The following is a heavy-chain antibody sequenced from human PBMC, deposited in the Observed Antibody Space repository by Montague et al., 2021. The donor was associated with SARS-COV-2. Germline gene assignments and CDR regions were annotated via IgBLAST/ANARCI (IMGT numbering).Heavy chain of an antibody. CDR2: VSYDGDNK. D-gene: IGHD3-9*01. V-gene: IGHV3-30-3*01. CDR1: GFTFSHYA. J-gene: IGHJ4*02. Sequence: SRRLSCAASGFTFSHYAMNLVRQAPVKGLEWVAFVSYDGDNKFYPESVKGRFSISRDKAKNTLNLEVHSLRPDDTAVYYCARGRGPETGYHFDYWGQGTLVTVSS. CDR3: ARGRGPETGYHFDY.